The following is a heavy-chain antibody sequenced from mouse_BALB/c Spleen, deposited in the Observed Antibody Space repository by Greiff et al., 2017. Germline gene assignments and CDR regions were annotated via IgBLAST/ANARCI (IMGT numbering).Heavy chain of an antibody. CDR2: IYPGDGDT. CDR3: AREYGYDAMDY. CDR1: GYAFSSYW. D-gene: IGHD2-10*02. V-gene: IGHV1-80*01. Sequence: VQLQQSGAELVRPGSSVKISCKASGYAFSSYWMNWVKQRPGQGLEWIGQIYPGDGDTNYNGKFKGKATLTADKSSSTAYMQLSSLTSEDSAVYFCAREYGYDAMDYWGQGTSVTVSS. J-gene: IGHJ4*01.